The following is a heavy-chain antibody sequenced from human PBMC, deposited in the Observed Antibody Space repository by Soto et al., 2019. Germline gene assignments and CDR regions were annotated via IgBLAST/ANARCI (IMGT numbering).Heavy chain of an antibody. D-gene: IGHD3-22*01. CDR3: AKDISRAYYYDSSGHYYGP. Sequence: PGGSLRLSCAASGFTFSSYAMSWVRQAPGKGLEWVSAISGSDGSTYYADSVKGRFTISRDNSKNPLYLQMNSLRAEDTAVYYCAKDISRAYYYDSSGHYYGPWGQGPLVTVSS. CDR2: ISGSDGST. J-gene: IGHJ5*02. V-gene: IGHV3-23*01. CDR1: GFTFSSYA.